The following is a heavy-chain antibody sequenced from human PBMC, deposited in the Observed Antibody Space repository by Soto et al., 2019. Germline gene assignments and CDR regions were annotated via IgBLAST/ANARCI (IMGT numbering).Heavy chain of an antibody. D-gene: IGHD4-17*01. J-gene: IGHJ3*02. CDR2: IYYSGST. CDR3: ARDRFTTGPLASPDDVFDS. Sequence: QVQLQESGPGLVKPSQTLSLTCTVSGGSISSGSYYWSWIRQHPGKGLVWIGYIYYSGSTYYNPSLKSRLIISVNTSSNQFSLKLSSVPAADTAVYYCARDRFTTGPLASPDDVFDSWGQGTMVTVTS. CDR1: GGSISSGSYY. V-gene: IGHV4-31*03.